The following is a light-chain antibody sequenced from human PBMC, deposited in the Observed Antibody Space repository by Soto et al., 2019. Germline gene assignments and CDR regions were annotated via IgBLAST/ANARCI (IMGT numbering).Light chain of an antibody. CDR2: AAS. CDR1: QAISTY. CDR3: QQTYTAPEIT. Sequence: DIQLTQSPSLLSASVGDRVSITCRASQAISTYLAWYQQTSGKAPKLLISAASTLQRGVPTRFSGSGSGTDFTLTISSLQPEDFATYYCQQTYTAPEITFGQGTRLEIK. V-gene: IGKV1-9*01. J-gene: IGKJ5*01.